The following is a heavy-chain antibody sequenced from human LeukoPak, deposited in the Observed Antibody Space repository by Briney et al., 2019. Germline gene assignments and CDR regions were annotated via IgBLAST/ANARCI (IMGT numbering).Heavy chain of an antibody. CDR1: GCTFSSYA. D-gene: IGHD3-22*01. J-gene: IGHJ4*02. CDR3: AKDGTVIVEDYFDY. V-gene: IGHV1-69*04. Sequence: GSAVTVTFKSSGCTFSSYAFSLVRQAPGQGLEWMGRIIPIIGIANYAQKFQARVTITADKSKSTANMGQSSLRSEDTAVYYCAKDGTVIVEDYFDYWGQGTLVTVSS. CDR2: IIPIIGIA.